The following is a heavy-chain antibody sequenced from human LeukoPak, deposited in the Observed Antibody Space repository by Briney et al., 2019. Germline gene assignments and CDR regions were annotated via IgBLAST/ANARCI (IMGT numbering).Heavy chain of an antibody. Sequence: GGSLRLSCAASGFTFSNYWMSWVRQAPGKGLEWVSVFYIGGSTYYADSVKGRFTISRDNSKNSVYLQMNSLRVEDTAVYYCARGDGYNFFDHWGQGTLVTISS. D-gene: IGHD5-24*01. J-gene: IGHJ4*02. V-gene: IGHV3-66*01. CDR3: ARGDGYNFFDH. CDR1: GFTFSNYW. CDR2: FYIGGST.